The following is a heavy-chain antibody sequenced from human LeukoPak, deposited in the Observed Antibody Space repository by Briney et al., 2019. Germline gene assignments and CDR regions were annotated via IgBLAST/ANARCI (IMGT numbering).Heavy chain of an antibody. CDR2: IIPIFGTT. V-gene: IGHV1-69*05. J-gene: IGHJ4*02. CDR3: ARNADCSSINCPLDY. CDR1: GGTFSSYA. Sequence: SVKVSCKASGGTFSSYAISWVRLAPGQELEWMGGIIPIFGTTNYAQRFQGRVTITTDESTSTAYMELSSLRSEDTAVYYCARNADCSSINCPLDYWGQGTLVTVSS. D-gene: IGHD2-2*01.